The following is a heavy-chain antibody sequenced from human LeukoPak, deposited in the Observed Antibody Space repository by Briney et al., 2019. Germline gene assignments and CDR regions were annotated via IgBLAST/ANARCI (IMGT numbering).Heavy chain of an antibody. V-gene: IGHV3-7*03. J-gene: IGHJ6*02. CDR2: IKQDGSEK. Sequence: GGSLRLSCAASGFTFRNFWMTWVRQAPGKGLEWVANIKQDGSEKHYVDSVKGRFTISRDNAKNSLYQQMNSLRAEDTAVYYCGGPNPLLERPSAMDVWGQGTTVTVSS. CDR3: GGPNPLLERPSAMDV. D-gene: IGHD6-25*01. CDR1: GFTFRNFW.